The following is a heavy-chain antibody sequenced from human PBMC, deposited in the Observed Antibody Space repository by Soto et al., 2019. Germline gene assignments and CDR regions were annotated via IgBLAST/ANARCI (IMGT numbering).Heavy chain of an antibody. J-gene: IGHJ6*02. Sequence: SETLSLTCAVYGGSFSGYYWSWIRQPPGKGLEWIGEINHSGSTNYNPSLKSRVTISVDTSKNQFSLKLSSVTAADTAVYYCARIRYSGYEDHDSPVAYSYYYGMDVWGQGTTVTVSS. CDR3: ARIRYSGYEDHDSPVAYSYYYGMDV. D-gene: IGHD5-12*01. CDR1: GGSFSGYY. CDR2: INHSGST. V-gene: IGHV4-34*01.